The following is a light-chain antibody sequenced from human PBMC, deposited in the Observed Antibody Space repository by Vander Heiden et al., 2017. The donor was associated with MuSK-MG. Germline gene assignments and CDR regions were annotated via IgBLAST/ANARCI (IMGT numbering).Light chain of an antibody. J-gene: IGKJ2*01. V-gene: IGKV1-39*01. CDR1: QSISSY. CDR3: QQSYSKPYT. CDR2: AAS. Sequence: DIQMTQSPASLSASVGDRVTITCRASQSISSYLNWYQQNPGKAPKLLIYAASSLQSGVPSRFSGSGSGTDFTLTISSLQPEDFATYYCQQSYSKPYTFGQGTKLEIK.